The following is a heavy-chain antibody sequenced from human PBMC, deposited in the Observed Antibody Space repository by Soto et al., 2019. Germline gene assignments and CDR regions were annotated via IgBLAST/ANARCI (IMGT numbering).Heavy chain of an antibody. J-gene: IGHJ4*02. CDR1: GFTFSNYA. V-gene: IGHV3-23*01. CDR3: ANQEEGSGSYYPDY. D-gene: IGHD3-10*01. Sequence: EVQLLESGGGLVQPGGSLRLSCAASGFTFSNYAMTWVRQAPGKGLECVSAISAGGGTTYCADSVKGQFTISRDNSKNTLYLQLNSLRPEDTAIYYCANQEEGSGSYYPDYWGQGTLVTVSS. CDR2: ISAGGGTT.